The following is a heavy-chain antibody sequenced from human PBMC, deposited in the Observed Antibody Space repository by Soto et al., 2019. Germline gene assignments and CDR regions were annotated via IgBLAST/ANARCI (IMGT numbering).Heavy chain of an antibody. CDR2: INPNSGGT. D-gene: IGHD6-19*01. CDR1: GCTFTGYY. CDR3: AREILGIAVAGTNY. J-gene: IGHJ4*02. V-gene: IGHV1-2*02. Sequence: ASVKVSCKASGCTFTGYYMHWVRQAPGQGLEWMGWINPNSGGTNYAQKFQGRVTMTRDTSISTAYMELSRLRSDDTAVYYCAREILGIAVAGTNYWGQGTLVTVSS.